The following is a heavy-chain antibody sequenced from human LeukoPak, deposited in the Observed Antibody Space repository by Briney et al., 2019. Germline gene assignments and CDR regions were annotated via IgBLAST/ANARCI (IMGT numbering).Heavy chain of an antibody. V-gene: IGHV3-23*01. CDR3: ATRENGVTIFGVVIIWDY. D-gene: IGHD3-3*01. CDR1: GFTFSSYA. J-gene: IGHJ4*02. Sequence: GGSLRLSCAASGFTFSSYAMSWVRQAPGKGLEWVSAISGSGGSTYYADSVKGRFTISRDNSKNTLYLQMNSLRAEDTAVYYCATRENGVTIFGVVIIWDYWGQGTLVTVSS. CDR2: ISGSGGST.